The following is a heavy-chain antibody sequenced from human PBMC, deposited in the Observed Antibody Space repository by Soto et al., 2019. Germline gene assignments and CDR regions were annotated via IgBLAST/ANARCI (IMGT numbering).Heavy chain of an antibody. CDR1: GFSLSTSGLG. Sequence: QITLEESGPTLVKPTQTLTLTCNFSGFSLSTSGLGVSWIRQPPGKALEWLALIYWDDDDRYSPSLKRRLSIRKDTSKTQVLLPLANVDRPDTATSFCTNVIRGGIWNWGQGPLVTVS. J-gene: IGHJ4*02. D-gene: IGHD2-8*01. CDR3: TNVIRGGIWN. V-gene: IGHV2-5*02. CDR2: IYWDDDD.